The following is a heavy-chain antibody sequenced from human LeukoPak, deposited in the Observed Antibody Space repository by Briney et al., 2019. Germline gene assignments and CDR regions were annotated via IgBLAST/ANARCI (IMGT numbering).Heavy chain of an antibody. CDR2: IYPGDSDT. V-gene: IGHV5-51*01. Sequence: GESLKISCKASGYSFTNYWIGWVRQMPGKGLEWMGIIYPGDSDTRNSPSFQGQVTMSADKSISTAYLQWSSLKASDTAMYYCARGPSSSWFDYWGQGTLVTVSS. J-gene: IGHJ4*02. CDR1: GYSFTNYW. D-gene: IGHD6-13*01. CDR3: ARGPSSSWFDY.